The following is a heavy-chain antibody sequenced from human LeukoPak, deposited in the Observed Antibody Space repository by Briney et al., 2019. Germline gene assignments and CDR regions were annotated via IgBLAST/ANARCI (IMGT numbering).Heavy chain of an antibody. CDR3: ARDRRVTVTTAAFDY. V-gene: IGHV3-21*01. CDR1: GFTFSTYN. D-gene: IGHD4-17*01. Sequence: PGGSLRLSCAASGFTFSTYNMNWVRQAPGKGLEWVSSISTSSTYIYYADSVKGRFTISRDNAENSLYLQMSSLRVEDTAIYYCARDRRVTVTTAAFDYWGQGTLVTVSS. J-gene: IGHJ4*02. CDR2: ISTSSTYI.